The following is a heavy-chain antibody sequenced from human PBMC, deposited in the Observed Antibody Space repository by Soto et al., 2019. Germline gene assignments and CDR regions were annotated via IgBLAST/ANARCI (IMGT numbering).Heavy chain of an antibody. D-gene: IGHD6-19*01. CDR1: GGSISSGGYY. CDR3: AATTQYSSGWNDAFDI. V-gene: IGHV4-31*03. Sequence: QVQLQESGPGLVKPSHTLSLTCTVSGGSISSGGYYWSWILQHPAKGLEWIGYIYYIGSTYYNPLLKSRVTLQVDTSKNQFSLKLSSVTAADTAVYYCAATTQYSSGWNDAFDIWGQGTMVTVSS. J-gene: IGHJ3*02. CDR2: IYYIGST.